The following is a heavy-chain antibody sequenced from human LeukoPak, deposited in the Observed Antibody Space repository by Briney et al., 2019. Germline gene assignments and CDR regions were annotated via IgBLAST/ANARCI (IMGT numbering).Heavy chain of an antibody. CDR3: ARATPQLWSGYYTTSSYYYYMDV. V-gene: IGHV4-39*07. Sequence: SETLSLTCTVSGGSISSSSYYWGWMRQPPGKGLEWIGSIYYSGSTNYNPSLKSRVTISVDTSKNQFSLKLSSVTAADTAVYYCARATPQLWSGYYTTSSYYYYMDVWGKGTTVTVSS. J-gene: IGHJ6*03. CDR2: IYYSGST. D-gene: IGHD3-3*01. CDR1: GGSISSSSYY.